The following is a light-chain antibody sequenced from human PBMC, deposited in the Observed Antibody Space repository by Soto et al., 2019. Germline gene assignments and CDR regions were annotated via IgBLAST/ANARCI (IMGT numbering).Light chain of an antibody. V-gene: IGLV4-69*01. J-gene: IGLJ2*01. Sequence: QSVVTQSPSASASLGASVKLTCTLSSGHSSYAIAWHQQQPEKGPRYLMKLNSDGSHSKGEGIPDRFSGSSSGAERYLTIYSLQSEDEADYYCQTWGTGIVVFGGGTKLTVL. CDR2: LNSDGSH. CDR3: QTWGTGIVV. CDR1: SGHSSYA.